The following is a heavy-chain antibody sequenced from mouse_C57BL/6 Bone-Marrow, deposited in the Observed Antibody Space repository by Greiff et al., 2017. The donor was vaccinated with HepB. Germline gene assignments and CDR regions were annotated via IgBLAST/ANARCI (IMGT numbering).Heavy chain of an antibody. CDR2: IRSKSNNYAT. CDR3: VRQGVTTLFFDY. J-gene: IGHJ2*01. D-gene: IGHD2-2*01. Sequence: EVQLQESGGGLVQPKGSLKLSCAASGFSFNTYAMNWVRQAPGKGLEWVARIRSKSNNYATYYADSVKDRFTISRDDSESMLYLQMNNLKTEDTAMYYCVRQGVTTLFFDYWGQGTTLTVSS. V-gene: IGHV10-1*01. CDR1: GFSFNTYA.